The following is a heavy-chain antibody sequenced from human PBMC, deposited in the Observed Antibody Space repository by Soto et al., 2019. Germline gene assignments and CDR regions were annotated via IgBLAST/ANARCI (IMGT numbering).Heavy chain of an antibody. CDR1: GCSFARYW. Sequence: GESLTIHCTGSGCSFARYWITWVRQKPGKGLEWMGRIDPSDSQTYYSPSFRGHVTISVTKSITTVFLQWSSLRASDTAMYYCARQIYDSDTGPNFQYYFDSWGQGTPVTVSS. V-gene: IGHV5-10-1*01. CDR2: IDPSDSQT. CDR3: ARQIYDSDTGPNFQYYFDS. D-gene: IGHD3-22*01. J-gene: IGHJ4*02.